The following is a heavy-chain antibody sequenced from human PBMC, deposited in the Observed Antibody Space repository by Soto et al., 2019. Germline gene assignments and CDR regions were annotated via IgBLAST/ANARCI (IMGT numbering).Heavy chain of an antibody. CDR2: IYYDGNS. D-gene: IGHD5-12*01. Sequence: SETLSLTCTVSGGSTNSGDYYWTWVRQPPGKGLEWIGYIYYDGNSQHNPSLKSRVTMSIDTSKNQFSLNLSPVTAADTAVYYCARDRRWLPRGPNNWLDLRGQGTQVTVSS. J-gene: IGHJ5*02. CDR3: ARDRRWLPRGPNNWLDL. CDR1: GGSTNSGDYY. V-gene: IGHV4-30-4*01.